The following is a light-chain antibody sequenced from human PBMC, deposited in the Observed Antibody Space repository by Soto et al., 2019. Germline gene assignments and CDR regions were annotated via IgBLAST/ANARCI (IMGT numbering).Light chain of an antibody. Sequence: QLVLTQSPSASASLGASVKLTCTLSSGHSSYAIAWHQQQPEKGPRYLMKLDSDGNHTKGDAIPDCFSGSSSGAEHYLTTSSRASEDEADYYCQSCGTGIHVVFGGGTKLTVL. J-gene: IGLJ2*01. V-gene: IGLV4-69*01. CDR3: QSCGTGIHVV. CDR2: LDSDGNH. CDR1: SGHSSYA.